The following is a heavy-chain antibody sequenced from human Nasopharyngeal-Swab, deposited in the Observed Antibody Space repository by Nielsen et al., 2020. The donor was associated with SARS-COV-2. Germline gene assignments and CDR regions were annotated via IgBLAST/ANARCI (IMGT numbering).Heavy chain of an antibody. V-gene: IGHV4-34*01. J-gene: IGHJ4*02. Sequence: SETLSLTCALYGGSFSGYYWSWIRPPPGKGLEWIGEINHSGSTNYNPSLKSRVTISVDTSKNQFTLKLSSVTAADTAVYYCAREGGEGGWGQGTLVTVSS. CDR3: AREGGEGG. D-gene: IGHD3-16*01. CDR2: INHSGST. CDR1: GGSFSGYY.